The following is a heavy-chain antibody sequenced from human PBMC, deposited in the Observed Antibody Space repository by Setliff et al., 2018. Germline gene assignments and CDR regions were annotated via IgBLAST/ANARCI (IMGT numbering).Heavy chain of an antibody. V-gene: IGHV3-33*08. J-gene: IGHJ4*02. D-gene: IGHD6-13*01. CDR3: ARAQRDVLGRSSSWYVFDY. CDR2: IWDDGGNK. CDR1: GFTFSSYR. Sequence: GGSLRLSCAASGFTFSSYRMHWVRQAPGKGLEWVAVIWDDGGNKYHADSVKGRFTISRDNSKNTLYLQMNSLRAEDTAVYYCARAQRDVLGRSSSWYVFDYWGQGTLVTVSS.